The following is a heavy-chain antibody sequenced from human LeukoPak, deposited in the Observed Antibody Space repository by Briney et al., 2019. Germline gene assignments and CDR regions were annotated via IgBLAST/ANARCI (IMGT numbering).Heavy chain of an antibody. J-gene: IGHJ3*02. CDR1: GGSISSYY. CDR2: IYTSGST. Sequence: PSETLSLTCTVSGGSISSYYWSWIRQPPGKGLEWIGRIYTSGSTNYNPSLKSRVTISVDTSKNQFSLKLSSVTAADTAVYYCAGTTAHAFDIWGQGTMVTVSS. D-gene: IGHD4-17*01. CDR3: AGTTAHAFDI. V-gene: IGHV4-4*08.